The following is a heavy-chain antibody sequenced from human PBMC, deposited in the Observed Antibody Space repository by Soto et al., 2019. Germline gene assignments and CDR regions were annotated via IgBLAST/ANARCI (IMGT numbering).Heavy chain of an antibody. Sequence: GSLRLSCAASGFTFSSYEMNWVRQAPGKGLEWVSYISSSGSTIYYADSVKGRFTISRDNAKNSLYLQMNSLRAEDTAVYYCAREPPYYDFWSGYYNGGDYYGMDVWGQGTTVTVSS. D-gene: IGHD3-3*01. J-gene: IGHJ6*02. CDR2: ISSSGSTI. CDR1: GFTFSSYE. CDR3: AREPPYYDFWSGYYNGGDYYGMDV. V-gene: IGHV3-48*03.